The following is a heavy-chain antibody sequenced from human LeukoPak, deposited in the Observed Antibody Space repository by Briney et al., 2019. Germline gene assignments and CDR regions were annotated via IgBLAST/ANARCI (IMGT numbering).Heavy chain of an antibody. D-gene: IGHD6-19*01. CDR3: ARVSLAVAVRAEDY. CDR1: GDTFTSYG. Sequence: GASVKVSCKASGDTFTSYGISWVRQAPGQGLEWMGWISAYNGKTNYAQKLQGRVNMTTDTSTSTAYMELRSLRSDDTAVYYCARVSLAVAVRAEDYWGQGTLVTVSS. V-gene: IGHV1-18*01. CDR2: ISAYNGKT. J-gene: IGHJ4*02.